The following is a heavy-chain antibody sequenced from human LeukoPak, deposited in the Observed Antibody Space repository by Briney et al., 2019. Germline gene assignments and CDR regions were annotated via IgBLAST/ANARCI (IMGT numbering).Heavy chain of an antibody. D-gene: IGHD1-1*01. CDR3: ARDSGRREDY. CDR1: GFTLSSYA. Sequence: PGGSLRLSCAASGFTLSSYAMSWVRQAPGKGLEWVANINQDGSERYSVDSAKGRFTISRDNAKNSLYLQMNSLRAEDTAVYYCARDSGRREDYWGQGTLVTVSS. CDR2: INQDGSER. J-gene: IGHJ4*02. V-gene: IGHV3-7*01.